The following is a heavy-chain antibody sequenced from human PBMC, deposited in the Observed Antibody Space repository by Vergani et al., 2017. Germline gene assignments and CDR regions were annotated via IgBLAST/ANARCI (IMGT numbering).Heavy chain of an antibody. V-gene: IGHV4-38-2*02. CDR2: IYHSGST. D-gene: IGHD3-22*01. J-gene: IGHJ4*02. CDR1: GYSISSGYY. CDR3: ARVPITMIPFDY. Sequence: QVQLQESGPGLVKPSETLSLTCTVSGYSISSGYYWGWIRQPPGKGLEWIGSIYHSGSTYYNPSLKSRVTISVDTSKNQFSLKLSSVTAADTAVYYCARVPITMIPFDYWGQGTLVTVSS.